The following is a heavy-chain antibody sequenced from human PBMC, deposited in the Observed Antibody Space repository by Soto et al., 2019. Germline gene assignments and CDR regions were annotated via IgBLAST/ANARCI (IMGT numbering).Heavy chain of an antibody. CDR2: ISYDGSNK. V-gene: IGHV3-30-3*01. CDR3: ARGVVTAIYFDY. Sequence: QVQLVESGGGVVQPGRSLRLSCAASGFTFSSYAMHWVRQAPGKGLEWVAVISYDGSNKYYADSVKGRFTISRDNSKNTLYLQMNSLRAEDTAVYYCARGVVTAIYFDYWGQGTLVTVSS. CDR1: GFTFSSYA. D-gene: IGHD2-21*02. J-gene: IGHJ4*02.